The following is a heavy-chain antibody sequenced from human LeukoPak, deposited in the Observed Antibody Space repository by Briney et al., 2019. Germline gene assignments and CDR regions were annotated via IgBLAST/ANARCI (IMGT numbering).Heavy chain of an antibody. V-gene: IGHV3-23*01. CDR1: GFTFSNYV. CDR2: ISNSGGST. Sequence: PGGSLRLSCAASGFTFSNYVMSWVRQAPGKGLEWVSGISNSGGSTYYAGSVKGRFTISRDNSKNTLYLQMNSLRAEDTAVFYCARGSSSLYHYMDVWGKGTTVTVSS. J-gene: IGHJ6*03. CDR3: ARGSSSLYHYMDV. D-gene: IGHD2-2*01.